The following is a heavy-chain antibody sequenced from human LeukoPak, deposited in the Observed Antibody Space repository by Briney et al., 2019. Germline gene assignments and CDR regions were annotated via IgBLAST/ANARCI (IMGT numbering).Heavy chain of an antibody. CDR1: GYTFTGYY. D-gene: IGHD1-26*01. V-gene: IGHV1-2*02. CDR2: INPNSGGT. Sequence: ASVKVSCKASGYTFTGYYMHWVRQAPGQGLEWMGWINPNSGGTNYAQKFQGRVTMTRDTSISTAYMELSRLRSDGTAVYYCARPIVDYYYGMDVWGQGTTVTVSS. CDR3: ARPIVDYYYGMDV. J-gene: IGHJ6*02.